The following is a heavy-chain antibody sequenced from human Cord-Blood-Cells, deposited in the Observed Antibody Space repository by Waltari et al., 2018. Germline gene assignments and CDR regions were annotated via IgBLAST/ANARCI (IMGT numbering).Heavy chain of an antibody. CDR3: ARTLPITIFGVVIRHDAFDI. CDR1: GGSISSGDYY. V-gene: IGHV4-30-4*08. CDR2: IYYSGST. J-gene: IGHJ3*02. Sequence: QVQLQESGPGLVKPSQTLSLTCTVSGGSISSGDYYWSWIRQPPGKGLEWIGYIYYSGSTYYNPSLKRRVTISVDTSKNQFSLKLSSVTAADTAVYYCARTLPITIFGVVIRHDAFDIWGQGTMVTVSS. D-gene: IGHD3-3*01.